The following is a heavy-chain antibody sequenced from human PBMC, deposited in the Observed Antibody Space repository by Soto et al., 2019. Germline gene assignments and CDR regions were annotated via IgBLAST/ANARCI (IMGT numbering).Heavy chain of an antibody. Sequence: QVQLVESGGGVVQPGRSLRLSCAASGFTFSSYGMHWVRQAPGKGLEWVAVISYDGSNKYYADSVKGRFTISRDNSKITLYLQMTSLRAEDTAVYYCAKADLELRTYFDYWGQGTLVTVSS. CDR2: ISYDGSNK. J-gene: IGHJ4*02. CDR1: GFTFSSYG. D-gene: IGHD1-7*01. CDR3: AKADLELRTYFDY. V-gene: IGHV3-30*18.